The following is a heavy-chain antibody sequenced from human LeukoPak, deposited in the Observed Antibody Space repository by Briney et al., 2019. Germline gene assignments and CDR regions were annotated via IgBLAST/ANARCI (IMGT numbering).Heavy chain of an antibody. J-gene: IGHJ5*02. D-gene: IGHD3-22*01. CDR1: GVSITSDTYF. V-gene: IGHV4-31*03. Sequence: SQTLSLTCSVSGVSITSDTYFWTWMRQHPGKGLEWIGYISYSGHSYYNPSLQSRLTIFRDTSRNQFSLRLRSVTAADTAVYYCARDMYYYDSSGHMFDPWGQGTLVTVSS. CDR3: ARDMYYYDSSGHMFDP. CDR2: ISYSGHS.